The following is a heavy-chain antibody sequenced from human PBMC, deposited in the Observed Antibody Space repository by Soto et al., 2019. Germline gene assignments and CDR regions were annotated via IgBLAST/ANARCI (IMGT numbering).Heavy chain of an antibody. Sequence: EVQLVESGGGLVKPGGSLRLSCAASGFTFSNAWMSWVRQAPGKGLEWVGRIKSKTDGGTTDYAAPVKGRFTISRDDSKNTLHLQMNSLKTEDTGVYYCTTEYTGGYFDYWGQGTLVTVSS. V-gene: IGHV3-15*01. J-gene: IGHJ4*02. D-gene: IGHD2-8*02. CDR1: GFTFSNAW. CDR2: IKSKTDGGTT. CDR3: TTEYTGGYFDY.